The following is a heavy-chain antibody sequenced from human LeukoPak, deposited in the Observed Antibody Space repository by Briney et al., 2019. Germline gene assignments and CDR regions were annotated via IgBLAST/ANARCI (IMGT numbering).Heavy chain of an antibody. CDR1: GFTFSSYG. Sequence: GGSLRLSCAASGFTFSSYGMSWVRQAPGKGLEWVSGINWNGGSTGYADSVKGRFTISRDNAKNSLYLQMNSLRAEDTALYYCARAYCSSTSCYGDYWGQGTLVTVSS. CDR3: ARAYCSSTSCYGDY. V-gene: IGHV3-20*04. D-gene: IGHD2-2*01. CDR2: INWNGGST. J-gene: IGHJ4*02.